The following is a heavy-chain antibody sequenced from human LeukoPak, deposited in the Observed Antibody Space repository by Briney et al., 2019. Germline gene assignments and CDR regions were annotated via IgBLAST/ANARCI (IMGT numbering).Heavy chain of an antibody. J-gene: IGHJ1*01. CDR2: ISETSRKT. CDR1: GFTFNIYA. CDR3: VKEARRDGYNLAPVAEH. Sequence: PGGSLRLSCAASGFTFNIYAMSWVRQAPGKGLEWVSAISETSRKTYYADSVKGRFTISRDNSKNTLYLQMNGLRDEDTAVYYCVKEARRDGYNLAPVAEHGGQGTRVTAS. V-gene: IGHV3-23*01. D-gene: IGHD5-24*01.